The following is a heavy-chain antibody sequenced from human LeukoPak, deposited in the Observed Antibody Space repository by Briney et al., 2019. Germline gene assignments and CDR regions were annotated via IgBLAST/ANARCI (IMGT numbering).Heavy chain of an antibody. CDR1: GAIISSSYY. D-gene: IGHD6-19*01. V-gene: IGHV4-39*01. CDR3: ARHYSGWYNFFDY. J-gene: IGHJ4*02. Sequence: ASETLSLTCTVSGAIISSSYYWAWIRQPPGKGLEWIGSLFYSGSTYYNPSLKSRVTISVDTSKNQFSLKLTSVTAADTAVYYCARHYSGWYNFFDYWGQGTLVTVSS. CDR2: LFYSGST.